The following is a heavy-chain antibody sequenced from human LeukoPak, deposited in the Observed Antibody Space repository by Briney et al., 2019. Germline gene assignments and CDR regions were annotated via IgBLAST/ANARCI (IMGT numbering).Heavy chain of an antibody. D-gene: IGHD2-2*01. CDR1: GGSISSYY. CDR3: ARRVVVVPAASYYYYYYYMDV. Sequence: PSETLSLTCTVPGGSISSYYWSWIRQPPGKGLEWIGYIYYSGSTNYNPSLKSRVTISVDTSKNQFSLKLSSVTAADTAVYYCARRVVVVPAASYYYYYYYMDVWGKGTTVTVSS. CDR2: IYYSGST. V-gene: IGHV4-59*08. J-gene: IGHJ6*03.